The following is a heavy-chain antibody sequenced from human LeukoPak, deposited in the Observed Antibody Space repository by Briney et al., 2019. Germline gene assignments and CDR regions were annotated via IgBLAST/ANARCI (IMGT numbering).Heavy chain of an antibody. CDR1: GGSISSYY. CDR2: IYYSGST. J-gene: IGHJ4*02. D-gene: IGHD4-17*01. Sequence: SETLSLTCTVSGGSISSYYWSWIREPPGKGLEWIGYIYYSGSTNYNPSLKSRVTISVDTSKNQFSLKLSSVTAADTAVYYCARGSPTVSFDYWGQGTLVTVSS. V-gene: IGHV4-59*01. CDR3: ARGSPTVSFDY.